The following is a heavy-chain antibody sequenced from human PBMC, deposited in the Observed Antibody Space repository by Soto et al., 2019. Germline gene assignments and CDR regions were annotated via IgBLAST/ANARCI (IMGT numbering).Heavy chain of an antibody. Sequence: QVQLVQSGAEVKKPGASVKVSCKASGYTFTSYDINWVRQATGQGLEWMGWRNPKSGNTGYAQKFPGRVTMTRNSSISTADKEMSSLRSEDTAVYYWERRGYSSGWCYYYYYGMDVWGQGTTVTVSS. CDR2: RNPKSGNT. CDR1: GYTFTSYD. J-gene: IGHJ6*02. V-gene: IGHV1-8*01. CDR3: ERRGYSSGWCYYYYYGMDV. D-gene: IGHD6-13*01.